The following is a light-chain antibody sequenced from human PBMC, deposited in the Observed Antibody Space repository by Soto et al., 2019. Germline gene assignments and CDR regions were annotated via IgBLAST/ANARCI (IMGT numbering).Light chain of an antibody. CDR1: QSVSSY. CDR2: DAS. V-gene: IGKV3-11*01. Sequence: EIVLTQSPATPSLSPGERATLSCRASQSVSSYLAWYQQKPGQGPRLLIYDASNRATGIPARFSGSGSGTDFTLTISSLEPEDFAVYYCQQRSNWPPYTFGQGTKLEIK. J-gene: IGKJ2*01. CDR3: QQRSNWPPYT.